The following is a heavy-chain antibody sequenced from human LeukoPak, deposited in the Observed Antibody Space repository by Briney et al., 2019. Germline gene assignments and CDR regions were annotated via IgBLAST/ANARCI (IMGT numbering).Heavy chain of an antibody. Sequence: ASVKVSCKASGYTFTTYGISWVRQAPGQGLEWMGWIGTYNGNTNYAQKFQGRVTMTRDTSTSTAYMELRSLRSDDTAVYHCARDGYYYASGSSAGIDYWGQGTLVTVSS. CDR1: GYTFTTYG. CDR2: IGTYNGNT. V-gene: IGHV1-18*01. D-gene: IGHD3-10*01. J-gene: IGHJ4*02. CDR3: ARDGYYYASGSSAGIDY.